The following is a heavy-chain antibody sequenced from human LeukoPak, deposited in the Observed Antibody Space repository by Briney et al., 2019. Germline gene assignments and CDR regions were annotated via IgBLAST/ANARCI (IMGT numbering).Heavy chain of an antibody. CDR1: GFTFSSYA. CDR2: ISGSGGSP. V-gene: IGHV3-23*01. CDR3: ATYDSGTDYKRIFDY. D-gene: IGHD3-10*01. J-gene: IGHJ4*02. Sequence: PGGSLRLSCAASGFTFSSYAMSWVRQAPGKGLEWVSGISGSGGSPYYADSVKGRFTISRDNSQSTLYLQMNSLRAEDTALYYCATYDSGTDYKRIFDYWGQGTLVTVSS.